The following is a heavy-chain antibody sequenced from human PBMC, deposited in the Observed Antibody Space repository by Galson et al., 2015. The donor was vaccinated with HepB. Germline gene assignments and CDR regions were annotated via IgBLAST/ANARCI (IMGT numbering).Heavy chain of an antibody. J-gene: IGHJ6*02. D-gene: IGHD3/OR15-3a*01. CDR1: GYTFTAYY. Sequence: SVKVSCKASGYTFTAYYIQWVRQAPGQGLEWMGWINPNSGATTSSQKFQGSVTTTRDTSTFTAYMELSSLRSADTAVYYCARYDFWFGMDVWGQGTPVTVSS. V-gene: IGHV1-2*02. CDR2: INPNSGAT. CDR3: ARYDFWFGMDV.